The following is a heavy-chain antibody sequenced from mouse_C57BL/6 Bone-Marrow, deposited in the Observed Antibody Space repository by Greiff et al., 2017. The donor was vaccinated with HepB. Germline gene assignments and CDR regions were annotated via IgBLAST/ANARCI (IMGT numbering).Heavy chain of an antibody. CDR2: IHPNSGST. J-gene: IGHJ2*01. V-gene: IGHV1-64*01. CDR3: AREFPDYYGSRGYFDY. D-gene: IGHD1-1*01. CDR1: GYTFTSYW. Sequence: QVQLQQPGAELVKPGASVKLSCKASGYTFTSYWMHWVKQRTGQGLEWIGMIHPNSGSTNYNEKFKSKATLTADKSSSTAYMQLSSLTSEDSAVYDCAREFPDYYGSRGYFDYWGQGTTLTVSS.